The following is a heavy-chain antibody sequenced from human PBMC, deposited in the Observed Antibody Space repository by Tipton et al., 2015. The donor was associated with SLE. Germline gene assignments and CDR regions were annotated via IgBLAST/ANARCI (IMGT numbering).Heavy chain of an antibody. CDR2: IYHSGST. V-gene: IGHV4-4*02. Sequence: TLSLTCSVSGDSISTGHWWSWVRQSPDKGLEWIGEIYHSGSTYYNPSLKSQVAMSIDKSKNLFSLSLSSVTAADTGVYYCARFEIFGDSNWFDPWGQGTRVTVSS. CDR3: ARFEIFGDSNWFDP. CDR1: GDSISTGHW. D-gene: IGHD3-3*01. J-gene: IGHJ5*02.